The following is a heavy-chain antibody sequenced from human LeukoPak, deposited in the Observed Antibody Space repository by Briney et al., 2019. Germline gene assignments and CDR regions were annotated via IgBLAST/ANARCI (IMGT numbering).Heavy chain of an antibody. CDR1: GGSISSYY. Sequence: TPSETLSLTCTVSGGSISSYYWSWIRQPPGKGLEWIGYIYYGGSTNYNPSLKSRVTISVDTSKNQFSLKLGSVTAADTAVYYCARHRSTVTTTDYWGQGTLVTVSS. V-gene: IGHV4-59*08. D-gene: IGHD4-17*01. J-gene: IGHJ4*02. CDR3: ARHRSTVTTTDY. CDR2: IYYGGST.